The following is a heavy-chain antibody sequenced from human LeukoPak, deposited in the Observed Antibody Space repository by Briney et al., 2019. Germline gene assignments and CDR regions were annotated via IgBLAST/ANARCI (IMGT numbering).Heavy chain of an antibody. D-gene: IGHD4-17*01. J-gene: IGHJ4*02. CDR3: SKKGQSEDYGKPG. Sequence: GGSLRLSCAASGFTFSSYGMHWVRQAPGKGLEWVAVISYDGNNKYYADSVKGRFTISRDNSKNTLYLQMSSLRADDTAVYYCSKKGQSEDYGKPGWGQGTLVTVSS. V-gene: IGHV3-30*18. CDR2: ISYDGNNK. CDR1: GFTFSSYG.